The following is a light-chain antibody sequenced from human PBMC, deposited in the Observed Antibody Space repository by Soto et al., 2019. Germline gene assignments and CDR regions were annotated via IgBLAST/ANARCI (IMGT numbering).Light chain of an antibody. CDR3: SAYTVSRTYV. V-gene: IGLV2-14*03. CDR1: SSDVGAYNF. CDR2: NVY. J-gene: IGLJ1*01. Sequence: QSVLTQPASVSGSPGQSITISCTGTSSDVGAYNFVSWHQQHPGKAPKLMIYNVYDRPSGISYRFSGSKSGNTASLTISGLQGEDKPYYYCSAYTVSRTYVFGTGTKVNVL.